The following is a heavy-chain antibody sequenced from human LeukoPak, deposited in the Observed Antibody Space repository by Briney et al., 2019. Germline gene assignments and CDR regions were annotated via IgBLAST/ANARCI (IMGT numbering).Heavy chain of an antibody. Sequence: EGSLRLSCAASGFTVSSNYMSWVRQAPGKGLEWVSVIYSGGSTYYADSVKGRFAISRDNSKNTLYLQMNSLRAEDTAVYYCAREDGSGSLYYYGMDVWGQGTTVTVSS. D-gene: IGHD3-10*01. CDR2: IYSGGST. CDR1: GFTVSSNY. J-gene: IGHJ6*02. V-gene: IGHV3-66*01. CDR3: AREDGSGSLYYYGMDV.